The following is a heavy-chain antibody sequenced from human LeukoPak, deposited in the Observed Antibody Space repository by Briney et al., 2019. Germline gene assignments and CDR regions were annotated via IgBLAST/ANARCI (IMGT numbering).Heavy chain of an antibody. J-gene: IGHJ6*03. D-gene: IGHD3-10*01. CDR2: INPNSGGT. V-gene: IGHV1-2*02. CDR1: GYTFTSYY. CDR3: ARDNYYGSGSYYSTSYYYMDA. Sequence: ASVKVSCKASGYTFTSYYMHWVRQAPGQGLEWMGWINPNSGGTNYAQKFQGRVTMTRDTSISTAYMELSRLRSDDTAVYYCARDNYYGSGSYYSTSYYYMDAWGKGTTVTISS.